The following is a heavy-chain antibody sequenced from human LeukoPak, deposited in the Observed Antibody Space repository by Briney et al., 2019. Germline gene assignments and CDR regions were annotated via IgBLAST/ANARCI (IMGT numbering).Heavy chain of an antibody. J-gene: IGHJ4*02. D-gene: IGHD2-2*02. CDR2: IIPIFGTA. CDR3: ARDRYCSSTSCYTGDFDY. Sequence: SVKVSCKASGGTFSSYAISWVRQAPGQGLEWMGGIIPIFGTANYAQKFQGRVTITAGESTSTAYMELSSLRSEDTAVYYCARDRYCSSTSCYTGDFDYWGQGTLVTVSS. CDR1: GGTFSSYA. V-gene: IGHV1-69*13.